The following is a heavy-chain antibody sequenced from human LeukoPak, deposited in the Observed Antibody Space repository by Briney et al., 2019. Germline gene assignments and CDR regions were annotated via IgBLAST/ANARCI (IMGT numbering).Heavy chain of an antibody. CDR2: IKQDGSEK. CDR3: ARDRHVLRYFDWLTFFDY. J-gene: IGHJ4*02. V-gene: IGHV3-7*03. D-gene: IGHD3-9*01. CDR1: GFTFSIYA. Sequence: GGSLRLSCAASGFTFSIYAMNWVRQAPGKGLEWVANIKQDGSEKYYVDSVKGRFTISRDNAKNSLYLQMNSLRAEDTAVYYCARDRHVLRYFDWLTFFDYWGQGTLVTVSS.